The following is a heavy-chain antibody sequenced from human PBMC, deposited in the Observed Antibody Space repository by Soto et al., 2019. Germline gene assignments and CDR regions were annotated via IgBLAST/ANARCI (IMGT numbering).Heavy chain of an antibody. J-gene: IGHJ6*02. D-gene: IGHD2-21*02. CDR2: IGTTSSYI. CDR3: ARVMCGDCSTYYYYSMDV. CDR1: GFTFGTYT. Sequence: EVQLVESGGGLVKPGGSLRLSCAASGFTFGTYTMNWVRQAPGKGLEWVSSIGTTSSYIYYADSVRGRFTISRDNARDSLYLQMSSLRAEDTAVYYCARVMCGDCSTYYYYSMDVWSQGTTVTVSS. V-gene: IGHV3-21*01.